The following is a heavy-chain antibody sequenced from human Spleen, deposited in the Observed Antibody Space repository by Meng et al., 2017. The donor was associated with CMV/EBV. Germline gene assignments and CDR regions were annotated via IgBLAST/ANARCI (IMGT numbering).Heavy chain of an antibody. V-gene: IGHV3-48*03. CDR3: AREEFPQALRFDP. Sequence: GSLKISCVASGFTFSSYAMNWVRQAPGKGLEWVSYISSGGNSIFYADSVKGRFTISRANTKNSLYLQMNSLRAEDTALYYCAREEFPQALRFDPWGQGTLVTVSS. CDR1: GFTFSSYA. D-gene: IGHD3-10*01. J-gene: IGHJ5*02. CDR2: ISSGGNSI.